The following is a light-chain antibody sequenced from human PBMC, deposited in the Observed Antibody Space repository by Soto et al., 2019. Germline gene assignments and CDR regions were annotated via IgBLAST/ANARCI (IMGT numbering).Light chain of an antibody. CDR3: SSYTTSNTRQIV. V-gene: IGLV2-14*03. CDR1: SSDVGGYNY. J-gene: IGLJ1*01. CDR2: DVS. Sequence: QSMLTQPASVSGSHGQSITISCTGTSSDVGGYNYVSWYQHHPGKAPKLIIYDVSNRPSGVSIRFSGSKSDNTASLTISGLQPEDEADYHCSSYTTSNTRQIVFGTGTKVTV.